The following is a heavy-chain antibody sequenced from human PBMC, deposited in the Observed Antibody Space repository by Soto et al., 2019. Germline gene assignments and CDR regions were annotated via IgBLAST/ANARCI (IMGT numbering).Heavy chain of an antibody. Sequence: GGSLRLSCAASGFTFSSYAMKWVRQAPGKGLEWVSLIGESGTPTYYADSVKGRFTISRDNAKNSLYLQMNSLRAEDTALYYCAKYMSVSYYYGSGSSHDAFDIWGQGTMVTVSS. CDR2: IGESGTPT. V-gene: IGHV3-23*01. CDR3: AKYMSVSYYYGSGSSHDAFDI. D-gene: IGHD3-10*01. J-gene: IGHJ3*02. CDR1: GFTFSSYA.